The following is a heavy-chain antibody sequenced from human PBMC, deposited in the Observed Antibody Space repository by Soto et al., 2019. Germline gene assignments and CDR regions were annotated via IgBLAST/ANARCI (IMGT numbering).Heavy chain of an antibody. J-gene: IGHJ5*02. Sequence: ASVKVSCKASGYTFTSYDINWVRQATGQGFEWMGWMNPNSGNAGYAQKFQGRVTITTDTSITTAYMELSSLRSEDTAVYYCARGRSRYYDSSGYYWGYNWFDPWGQGTLVTVS. CDR2: MNPNSGNA. CDR3: ARGRSRYYDSSGYYWGYNWFDP. CDR1: GYTFTSYD. D-gene: IGHD3-22*01. V-gene: IGHV1-8*01.